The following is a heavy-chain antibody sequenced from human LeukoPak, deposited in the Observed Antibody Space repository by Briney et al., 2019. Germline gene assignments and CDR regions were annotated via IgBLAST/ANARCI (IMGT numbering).Heavy chain of an antibody. CDR2: IYSGGRT. D-gene: IGHD5-18*01. CDR3: AREVDTVMVN. J-gene: IGHJ4*02. CDR1: GFTVSSNY. V-gene: IGHV3-66*01. Sequence: PGGSLRLSCAASGFTVSSNYMSWVRQAPGRGLEWVSVIYSGGRTYYADSVKGRFTISRDNSKNTLYLQMNSLRAEDTAVYYCAREVDTVMVNWGQGTLVTVSS.